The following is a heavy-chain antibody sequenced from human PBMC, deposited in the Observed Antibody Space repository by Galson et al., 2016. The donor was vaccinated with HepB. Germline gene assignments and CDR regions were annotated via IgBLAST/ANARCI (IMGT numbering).Heavy chain of an antibody. J-gene: IGHJ3*02. CDR2: IYHSGDT. CDR1: GGSISSTANW. V-gene: IGHV4-4*02. D-gene: IGHD2-8*02. CDR3: ARDCTGGTCKFAGYDAFDI. Sequence: SETLSLTCTVSGGSISSTANWWSWVRQSPGQGLEWIGEIYHSGDTNYNPSLESRATISVDTSRNQFSLSLSSVTAADTAVYYCARDCTGGTCKFAGYDAFDIWGQGTTVTVSS.